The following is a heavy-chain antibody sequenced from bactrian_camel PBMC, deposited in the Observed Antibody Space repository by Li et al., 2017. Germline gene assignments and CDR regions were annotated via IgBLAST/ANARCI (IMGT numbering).Heavy chain of an antibody. J-gene: IGHJ4*01. CDR3: AKELAGYAREFDN. V-gene: IGHV3S1*01. CDR2: ITSDSTIR. Sequence: HVQLVESGGGSVQAGGSLRLSCAASGYTYSMSCMGWFRQAPGKGLEWVSSITSDSTIRAYADPVKGRFTISRDNAKNTLYLRLNSLKTEDTAMYYCAKELAGYAREFDNWGQGTQVTVS. D-gene: IGHD1*01. CDR1: GYTYSMSC.